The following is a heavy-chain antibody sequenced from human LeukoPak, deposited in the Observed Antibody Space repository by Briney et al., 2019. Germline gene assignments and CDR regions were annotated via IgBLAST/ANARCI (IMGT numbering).Heavy chain of an antibody. J-gene: IGHJ6*03. CDR1: GYSIGRGYS. D-gene: IGHD2-21*01. CDR3: SRSPDWGYDYYMDV. Sequence: SSETLSLTCNVSGYSIGRGYSWGWIRQPPGKGLEWIGGVYSSERTYYNPSIESRLTISLKTSNNQYSLKLRSVTAADTAVDYCSRSPDWGYDYYMDVWGKGTTVTVSS. V-gene: IGHV4-38-2*02. CDR2: VYSSERT.